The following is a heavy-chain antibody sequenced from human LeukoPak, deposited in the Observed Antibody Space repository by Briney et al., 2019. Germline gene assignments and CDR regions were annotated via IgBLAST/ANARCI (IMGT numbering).Heavy chain of an antibody. CDR3: ARFGYVAAVDL. V-gene: IGHV3-7*01. CDR1: GFSFSAYW. Sequence: PGGSLRLSCAASGFSFSAYWMTWVRQAPGTGLEWVANINPAGTETYYVDPVKGRFTNSRDNAKNSLYLQMNSLRAEATAVYYCARFGYVAAVDLWGQGTLVTVSS. CDR2: INPAGTET. D-gene: IGHD2-15*01. J-gene: IGHJ4*02.